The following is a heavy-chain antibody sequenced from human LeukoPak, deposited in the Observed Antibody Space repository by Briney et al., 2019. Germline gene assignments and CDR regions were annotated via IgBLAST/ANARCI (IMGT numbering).Heavy chain of an antibody. CDR1: GFTLSDYY. D-gene: IGHD2-2*01. Sequence: GGSLRLSCAASGFTLSDYYMSWIRQAPGKGLEWVSYISSSSSYTNYADSVKGRFTISRDNAKNSLYLQMNSLRAEDTAVYYCAREGYCSSCLDYWGQGTLVTVSS. CDR2: ISSSSSYT. CDR3: AREGYCSSCLDY. V-gene: IGHV3-11*05. J-gene: IGHJ4*02.